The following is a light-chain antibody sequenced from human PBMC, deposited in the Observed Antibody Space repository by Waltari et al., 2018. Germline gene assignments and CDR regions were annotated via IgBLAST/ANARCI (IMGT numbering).Light chain of an antibody. CDR3: QQYGSSYT. Sequence: EMVLTQSPGTLSLSPGERATLSCRASQSVSSNYLAWYQQKPGQAPRLLIYDASSRATGLPDRFSGSGSGTDFTLTISRLEPEDFAVYFCQQYGSSYTFGPGTKVHIK. V-gene: IGKV3-20*01. CDR1: QSVSSNY. J-gene: IGKJ3*01. CDR2: DAS.